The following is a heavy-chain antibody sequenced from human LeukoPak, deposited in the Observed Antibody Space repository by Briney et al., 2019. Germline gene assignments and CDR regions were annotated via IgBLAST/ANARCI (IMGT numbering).Heavy chain of an antibody. Sequence: PGRSLRLSCAASGLTFSNYGMHWVRQAPGKGLEWVAVIWYDGSNKYYADSVKGRFTISRDNSKNTLYLQMNSLRAEDTAVYYCARGNWFDPWGQGTLVTVSS. J-gene: IGHJ5*02. V-gene: IGHV3-33*01. CDR3: ARGNWFDP. CDR2: IWYDGSNK. CDR1: GLTFSNYG.